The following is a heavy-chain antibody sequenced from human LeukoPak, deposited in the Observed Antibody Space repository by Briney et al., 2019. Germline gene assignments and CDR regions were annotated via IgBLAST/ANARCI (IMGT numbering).Heavy chain of an antibody. V-gene: IGHV3-48*01. CDR2: ISPSATTI. J-gene: IGHJ4*02. Sequence: GGSLRLSCAVSAFTFSGYSMNWVRQAPGKGLEWVAYISPSATTIYYADSVKGRFTISRDNAKNSLYLQMNSLRAEDTAVYYCAREYSSSSGRSFDYWGQGTLVTVSS. CDR3: AREYSSSSGRSFDY. CDR1: AFTFSGYS. D-gene: IGHD6-6*01.